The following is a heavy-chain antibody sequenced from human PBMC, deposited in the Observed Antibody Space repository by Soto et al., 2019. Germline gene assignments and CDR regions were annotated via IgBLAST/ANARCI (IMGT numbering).Heavy chain of an antibody. D-gene: IGHD3-3*02. V-gene: IGHV4-39*01. Sequence: SETLSLTCTVSGDSIISSDFYWGWVRQPPGKGLEWIGSIFYLGSSYYNPSLKSRVTMSVDTSKNQFSLRLRSVTAADTALYFCARPYLALRKNSWFDPWGQGIMVTVSS. J-gene: IGHJ5*02. CDR2: IFYLGSS. CDR1: GDSIISSDFY. CDR3: ARPYLALRKNSWFDP.